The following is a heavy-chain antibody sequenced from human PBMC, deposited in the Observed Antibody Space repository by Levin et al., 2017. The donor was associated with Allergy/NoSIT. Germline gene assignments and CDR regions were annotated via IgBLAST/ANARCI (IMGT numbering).Heavy chain of an antibody. D-gene: IGHD1-1*01. CDR3: ARRGTRDYYYYMDV. Sequence: AGGSLRLSCQGSGYSFTSYWIGWVRQMPGKGLEGMGIIYRGDSDTRYSPSFKGQVTISADKSISTAYLQWSSLKASDTAIYYCARRGTRDYYYYMDVWGKGTTVTVSS. CDR1: GYSFTSYW. CDR2: IYRGDSDT. V-gene: IGHV5-51*01. J-gene: IGHJ6*03.